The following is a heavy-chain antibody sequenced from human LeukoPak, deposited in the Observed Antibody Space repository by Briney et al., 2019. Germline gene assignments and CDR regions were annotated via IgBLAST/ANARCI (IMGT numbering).Heavy chain of an antibody. CDR3: ARTSAADKGFDY. CDR1: GYTFTGYY. V-gene: IGHV1-2*02. J-gene: IGHJ4*02. D-gene: IGHD6-13*01. Sequence: ASVKVSCKASGYTFTGYYMHWVRQAPGQGLEWMGWINPNSGGTNYAQKFQGRVTMTRDTSISTAYVELSRLRSDDTAVYYCARTSAADKGFDYWGQGTLVTVSS. CDR2: INPNSGGT.